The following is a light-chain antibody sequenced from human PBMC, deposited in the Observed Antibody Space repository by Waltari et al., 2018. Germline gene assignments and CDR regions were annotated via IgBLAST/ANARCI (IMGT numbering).Light chain of an antibody. CDR3: SSYTTSSLL. CDR1: SSDVGGYDY. CDR2: DFS. Sequence: QSALTQPASVSGSPGQSITIPCTGTSSDVGGYDYVSWYQQHPGKAPKLMIYDFSYRPSGVSDRFSGSKSGNTASLTISGLQAEDEAVYYCSSYTTSSLLFGGGTKLTVL. V-gene: IGLV2-14*03. J-gene: IGLJ2*01.